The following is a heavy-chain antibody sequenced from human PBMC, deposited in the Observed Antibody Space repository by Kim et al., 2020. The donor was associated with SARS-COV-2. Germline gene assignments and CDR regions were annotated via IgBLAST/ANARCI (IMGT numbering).Heavy chain of an antibody. V-gene: IGHV3-21*01. CDR3: ARDSPGDYYYYGMDV. D-gene: IGHD4-17*01. Sequence: GGSLRLSCAASGFTFSSYSMNWVRQAPGKGLEWVSSISSSSSYIYYADSVKGRFTISRDNAKNSLYLQMNSLRAEDTAVYYCARDSPGDYYYYGMDVWGQGTRVTVSS. CDR1: GFTFSSYS. J-gene: IGHJ6*02. CDR2: ISSSSSYI.